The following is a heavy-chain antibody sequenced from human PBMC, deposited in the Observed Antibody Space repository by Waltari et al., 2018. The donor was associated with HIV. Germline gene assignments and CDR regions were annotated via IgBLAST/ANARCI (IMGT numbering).Heavy chain of an antibody. CDR3: HRPWDSDHWGSDL. D-gene: IGHD3-16*01. J-gene: IGHJ4*01. CDR2: LNPRSGDT. CDR1: GYTFIGYF. V-gene: IGHV1-2*02. Sequence: QDQLIQSGTEVKEPGASRRVSCRASGYTFIGYFIHWVRQAPGQGLEWMGDLNPRSGDTEYAQKFRGRVTLTGDTSVNTAYLDLKGLRFDDTATYFCHRPWDSDHWGSDLWGQGTLVIVS.